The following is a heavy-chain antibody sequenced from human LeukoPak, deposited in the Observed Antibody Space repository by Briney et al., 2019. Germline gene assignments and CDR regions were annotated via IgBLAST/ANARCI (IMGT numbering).Heavy chain of an antibody. Sequence: PSETLSLTCSVSGGSISNYYWNWIRQPPGKGLEWIGHIYNGGRTNYNPSLKSRVTISVDTSKNQFSLKLSSVTAADTAVYYCGRDTTGYFDSGGQGPLVTISS. V-gene: IGHV4-59*12. J-gene: IGHJ4*02. CDR2: IYNGGRT. D-gene: IGHD1-1*01. CDR3: GRDTTGYFDS. CDR1: GGSISNYY.